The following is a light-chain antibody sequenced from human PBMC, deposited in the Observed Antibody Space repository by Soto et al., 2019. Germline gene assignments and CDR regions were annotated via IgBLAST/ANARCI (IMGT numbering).Light chain of an antibody. Sequence: QTVVTQEHSLTVSPGGTVPLTCASSTGAVTSGYFPNWFQQKPGQTPRALSYGTSSKHSCTPARFSGSLLGGRAVLTLSGVHPEDEADYYCLLYFGDAQVFGGGTKLTVL. J-gene: IGLJ3*02. CDR3: LLYFGDAQV. CDR2: GTS. CDR1: TGAVTSGYF. V-gene: IGLV7-43*01.